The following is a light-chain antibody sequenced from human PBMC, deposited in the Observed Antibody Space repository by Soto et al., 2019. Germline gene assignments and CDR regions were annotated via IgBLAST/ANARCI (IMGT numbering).Light chain of an antibody. J-gene: IGLJ1*01. CDR1: NSDVGRYNY. V-gene: IGLV2-14*03. Sequence: SVFTQPASVSASRGQSISISCTGTNSDVGRYNYVSWYQQHPGKAPNLMIYDVSYRPSWVSNRFSGSKSGITASLTSSGLQAEDEADYYCNSFTTSSTYVFGTGTKVTVL. CDR2: DVS. CDR3: NSFTTSSTYV.